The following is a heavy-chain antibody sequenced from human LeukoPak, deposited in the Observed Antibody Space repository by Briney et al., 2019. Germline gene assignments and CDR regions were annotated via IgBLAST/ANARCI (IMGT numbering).Heavy chain of an antibody. Sequence: GGSLRLSCVASGFTFSSYGMHWVRQAPGKGLEWVAVIAYDGSNKYYADSVKGRFTISRDNSKNTLYLQMNSLRAEDTAVYYCAKDRKAEYSFDYWGQGTLVTVSS. CDR3: AKDRKAEYSFDY. CDR2: IAYDGSNK. CDR1: GFTFSSYG. V-gene: IGHV3-30*18. D-gene: IGHD5-18*01. J-gene: IGHJ4*02.